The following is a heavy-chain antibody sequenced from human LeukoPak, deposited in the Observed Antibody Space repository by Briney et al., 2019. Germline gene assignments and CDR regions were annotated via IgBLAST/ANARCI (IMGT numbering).Heavy chain of an antibody. CDR1: GYTFTSYY. V-gene: IGHV1-46*01. CDR2: INPSGGST. J-gene: IGHJ4*02. Sequence: ASVKVSCKASGYTFTSYYMHWVRQAPGQGLEWMGIINPSGGSTSYAQKFQGGVTMTRDMSTSTVYMELSSLRSEDTAVYYCARGGDSSGYYSEPLRYWGQGTLVTVSS. CDR3: ARGGDSSGYYSEPLRY. D-gene: IGHD3-22*01.